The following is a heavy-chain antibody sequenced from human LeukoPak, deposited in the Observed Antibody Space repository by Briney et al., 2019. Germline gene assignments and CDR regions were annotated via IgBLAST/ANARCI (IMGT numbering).Heavy chain of an antibody. CDR1: GFTFSTYG. CDR2: ISYDGNNK. V-gene: IGHV3-30*18. J-gene: IGHJ6*04. D-gene: IGHD3-10*02. CDR3: AELGITMIGGV. Sequence: GGSLRLSCAASGFTFSTYGMHWVRQAPGKGLEWLAVISYDGNNKYYADSVKGRFTISRDNSKNTLYLQMNSLRAEDTAVYYCAELGITMIGGVWGKGTTVTISS.